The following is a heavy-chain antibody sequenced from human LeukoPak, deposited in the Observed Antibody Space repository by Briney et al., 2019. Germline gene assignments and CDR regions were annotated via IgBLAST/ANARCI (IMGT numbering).Heavy chain of an antibody. CDR2: INPNSGGT. Sequence: ASVKVSCKASGYTFTGYYMHWVRQAPGQGLEWMGWINPNSGGTNYAQKFQDRVTMTRDTSISTAYMELSRLRSDDTAVYYCARDLEQLENYYYYYGMDVWGQGTTVTVSS. D-gene: IGHD6-13*01. J-gene: IGHJ6*02. V-gene: IGHV1-2*02. CDR3: ARDLEQLENYYYYYGMDV. CDR1: GYTFTGYY.